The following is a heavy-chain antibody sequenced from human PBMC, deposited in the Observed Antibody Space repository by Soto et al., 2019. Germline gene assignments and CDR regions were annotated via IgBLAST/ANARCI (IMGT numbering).Heavy chain of an antibody. Sequence: ASVKVSCKASGYTFTSYAMHWVRQAPGQRLEWMGWINAGNGNTKYSQKFQGWVTMTRDTSISTVYMELNRLKSDDTAVYYCARLLYDFWSGYYRRGPLDVWGQGTTVTVSS. CDR1: GYTFTSYA. V-gene: IGHV1-3*01. CDR3: ARLLYDFWSGYYRRGPLDV. D-gene: IGHD3-3*01. CDR2: INAGNGNT. J-gene: IGHJ6*02.